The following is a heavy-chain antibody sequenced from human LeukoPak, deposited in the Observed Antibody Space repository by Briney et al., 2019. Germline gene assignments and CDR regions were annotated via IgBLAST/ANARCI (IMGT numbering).Heavy chain of an antibody. V-gene: IGHV3-53*01. Sequence: GGSLRLSCAASVFTVSSNYMSWVRQAPGKGLEWVSVIYSGSSTCYADSVKGRFTISRDNSKNTLYLQMNSLRAKDTAVYYCARGVKTTVTNWGQGTLVTVSS. CDR3: ARGVKTTVTN. J-gene: IGHJ4*02. CDR2: IYSGSST. CDR1: VFTVSSNY. D-gene: IGHD4-17*01.